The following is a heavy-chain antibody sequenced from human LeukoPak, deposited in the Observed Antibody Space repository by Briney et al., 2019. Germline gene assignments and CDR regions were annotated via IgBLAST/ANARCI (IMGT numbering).Heavy chain of an antibody. D-gene: IGHD3-16*01. CDR1: GYTFTSYY. Sequence: GASVKISCKASGYTFTSYYIHWVRQAPGQGLEWAGIINPSGGTTTYAQKFQGRVTMTRDTSTSTVHMELSSLRSEDTAVYYCARAGGGDGYKYVYWGQGTLVTVSS. CDR3: ARAGGGDGYKYVY. CDR2: INPSGGTT. J-gene: IGHJ4*02. V-gene: IGHV1-46*01.